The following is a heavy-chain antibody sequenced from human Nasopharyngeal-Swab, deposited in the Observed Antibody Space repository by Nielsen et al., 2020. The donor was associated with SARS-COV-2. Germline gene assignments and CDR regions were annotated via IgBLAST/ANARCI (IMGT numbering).Heavy chain of an antibody. V-gene: IGHV3-15*01. J-gene: IGHJ4*02. D-gene: IGHD2-2*01. CDR2: IKRKNDGGTT. Sequence: GGSLRLSCVVSGFTFSNAWMGWVRQAPGKGLEWVGRIKRKNDGGTTDYAAPVKGRFTISRDDSKNTLYLQMNSLKTEDTAVYYCTTSLHCSSTSCYGYWGQGTLVTVSS. CDR3: TTSLHCSSTSCYGY. CDR1: GFTFSNAW.